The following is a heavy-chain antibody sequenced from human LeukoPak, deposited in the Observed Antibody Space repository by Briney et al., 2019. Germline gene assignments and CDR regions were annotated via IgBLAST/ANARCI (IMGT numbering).Heavy chain of an antibody. J-gene: IGHJ4*02. CDR2: IKKDGSEK. V-gene: IGHV3-7*01. CDR3: ARDLYRIVVVPHYFDY. Sequence: GGTLRLSCAASGFTFSSYWMSWVRQAPGKGLEWVANIKKDGSEKYYVDSVKGRFTISRDNAKNSLYLQMNSLRAEDTAVYYCARDLYRIVVVPHYFDYWGQGTLVTVSS. D-gene: IGHD3-22*01. CDR1: GFTFSSYW.